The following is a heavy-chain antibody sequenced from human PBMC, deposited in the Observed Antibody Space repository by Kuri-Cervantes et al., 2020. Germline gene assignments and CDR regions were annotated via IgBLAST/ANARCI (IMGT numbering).Heavy chain of an antibody. Sequence: ASVKVSCKASGYTFTSYGISWVRQAPGQGLEWMGWISAYNGNTNYAQKLQGRVTMTTDTSTSTAYMELRSLRSDDTAVYYCASGRKVVVVPAATPGYYYYGMDVWGQGTTVTVSS. CDR3: ASGRKVVVVPAATPGYYYYGMDV. V-gene: IGHV1-18*01. CDR1: GYTFTSYG. J-gene: IGHJ6*02. CDR2: ISAYNGNT. D-gene: IGHD2-2*01.